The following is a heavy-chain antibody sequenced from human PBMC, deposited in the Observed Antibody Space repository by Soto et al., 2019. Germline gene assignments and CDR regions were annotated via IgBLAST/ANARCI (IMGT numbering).Heavy chain of an antibody. Sequence: SETLSLTCTVSGGSISSYYWSWIRQPPGKGLEWIGYIYYSGSTNYNPSLKSRVTISVDTSKNQFSLKLSSVTAADTAVYYCARGRQEDIVVVPAAQFDYWGQGTLVTVSS. J-gene: IGHJ4*02. CDR1: GGSISSYY. V-gene: IGHV4-59*12. D-gene: IGHD2-2*01. CDR3: ARGRQEDIVVVPAAQFDY. CDR2: IYYSGST.